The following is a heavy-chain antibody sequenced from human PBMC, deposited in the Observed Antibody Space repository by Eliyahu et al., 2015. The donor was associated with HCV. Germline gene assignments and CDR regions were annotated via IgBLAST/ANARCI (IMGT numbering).Heavy chain of an antibody. V-gene: IGHV3-48*01. CDR1: GFMFXXYG. D-gene: IGHD3-10*01. CDR3: TGAGPGDTGSLVLDY. J-gene: IGHJ4*02. CDR2: ITTGSTDI. Sequence: EVHLVESGGGLVQPGGSLRLSCAASGFMFXXYGMNWVRQAPGKGLXWVSYITTGSTDIXXADSVKGRFTISRDNAKNLLYLQMHGLSAEDTAVYYCTGAGPGDTGSLVLDYWGQGTLVTVSS.